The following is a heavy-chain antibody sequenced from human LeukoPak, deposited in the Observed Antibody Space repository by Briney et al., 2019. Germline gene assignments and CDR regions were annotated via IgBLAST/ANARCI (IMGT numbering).Heavy chain of an antibody. V-gene: IGHV4-34*01. CDR1: GGSFSGYY. J-gene: IGHJ5*02. CDR3: ARVRMVRGVYNWFDP. CDR2: INHSGST. Sequence: PSETLSLTCAVYGGSFSGYYWSWIRQPPGKGLEWIGEINHSGSTNYNPSLKSRVTISVDTSKNQFSLKLSSVTVADTAVYYCARVRMVRGVYNWFDPWGQGTLVTVSS. D-gene: IGHD3-10*01.